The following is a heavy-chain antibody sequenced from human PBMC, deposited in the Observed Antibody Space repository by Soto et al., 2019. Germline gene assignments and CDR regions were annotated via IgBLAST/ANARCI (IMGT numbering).Heavy chain of an antibody. D-gene: IGHD2-8*02. CDR1: GFTFSSYG. V-gene: IGHV3-33*01. CDR2: IWYDGSNK. Sequence: GGSLRLSCAASGFTFSSYGMHWVRQAPGKGLEWVAVIWYDGSNKYYADSVKGRFTISRDNSKNTLYLQMNSLRAEDTAVYYCARDYPLVWYFDLWGRGTLVTVSS. CDR3: ARDYPLVWYFDL. J-gene: IGHJ2*01.